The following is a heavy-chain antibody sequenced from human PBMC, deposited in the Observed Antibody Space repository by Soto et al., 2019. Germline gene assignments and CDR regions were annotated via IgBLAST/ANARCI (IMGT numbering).Heavy chain of an antibody. CDR1: GYTFTSYG. J-gene: IGHJ4*02. CDR3: ARYTMVRGVIAYFDY. CDR2: ISAYNGNT. Sequence: ASVKVSCKASGYTFTSYGISWVRQAPGQGLEWMGWISAYNGNTNYAQNLQRRVTMTTDTSTSTAYMELSSLRSDDTAVYYCARYTMVRGVIAYFDYWGQGSLVVVSS. V-gene: IGHV1-18*04. D-gene: IGHD3-10*01.